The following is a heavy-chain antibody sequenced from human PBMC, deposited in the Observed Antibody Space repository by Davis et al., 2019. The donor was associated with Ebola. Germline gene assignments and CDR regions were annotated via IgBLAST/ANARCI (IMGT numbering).Heavy chain of an antibody. CDR3: ARDLEKAAGTFDY. D-gene: IGHD6-13*01. Sequence: ASVKVSCRASGYRFVSYGFSWVRQAPGQGLEWMGWITAYNGNTNYAQKLQGRVTMTTDTSTSTAYMELKSLRSDDTAVYYCARDLEKAAGTFDYWGQGTLVTVSS. V-gene: IGHV1-18*01. J-gene: IGHJ4*02. CDR1: GYRFVSYG. CDR2: ITAYNGNT.